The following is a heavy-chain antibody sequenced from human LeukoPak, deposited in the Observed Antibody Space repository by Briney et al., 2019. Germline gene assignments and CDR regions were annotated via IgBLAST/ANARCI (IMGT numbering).Heavy chain of an antibody. CDR1: GGSFSGFY. D-gene: IGHD2/OR15-2a*01. CDR2: MHHSGAT. J-gene: IGHJ2*01. Sequence: SETLSLTYAVSGGSFSGFYWSWIRQPPGKGLEWIGEMHHSGATSYKPSLRSRVTISGGTSKNQFSLNLNSVTAADTAVYYCARGILGYYYFDLWGRGTLVTVSS. CDR3: ARGILGYYYFDL. V-gene: IGHV4-34*01.